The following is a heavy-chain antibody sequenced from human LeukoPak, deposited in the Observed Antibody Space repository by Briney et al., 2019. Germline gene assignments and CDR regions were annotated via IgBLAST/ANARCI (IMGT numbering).Heavy chain of an antibody. CDR3: AAGYCSGGSCYPYYYYGMDV. J-gene: IGHJ6*02. CDR2: IVVGSGNT. D-gene: IGHD2-15*01. Sequence: SVKVSCKASGFTFTSSAVQWVRQARGQRLEWIGWIVVGSGNTNYAQKLQERVTITRDVSTSTAYMELSSLRSEDTAVYYCAAGYCSGGSCYPYYYYGMDVWGQGTTVTVSS. V-gene: IGHV1-58*01. CDR1: GFTFTSSA.